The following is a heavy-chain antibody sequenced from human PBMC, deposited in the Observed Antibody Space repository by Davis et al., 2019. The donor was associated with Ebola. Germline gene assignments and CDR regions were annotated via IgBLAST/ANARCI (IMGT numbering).Heavy chain of an antibody. V-gene: IGHV3-30*18. Sequence: GGSLRLSCAASGITLSGYGMHWVRQAPGEGLEWVAVIPKDGSNKKYVDSVKGRFTISRDNSKNTLYLQMNSLTTEDTAVYYCAKERSNFGYGLDVWGPGTTVTVSS. CDR3: AKERSNFGYGLDV. J-gene: IGHJ6*02. CDR1: GITLSGYG. D-gene: IGHD4-11*01. CDR2: IPKDGSNK.